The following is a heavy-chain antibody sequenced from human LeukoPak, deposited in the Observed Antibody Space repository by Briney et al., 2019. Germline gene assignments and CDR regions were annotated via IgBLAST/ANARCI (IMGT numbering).Heavy chain of an antibody. V-gene: IGHV3-53*01. CDR2: IYNDGTT. Sequence: PEGSLRLSCAASGFTVITSFMSWVRQAPGKGLEWISVIYNDGTTYYADSVKGRFTISRDNPKNTLYLQMNTLRAEDTAVYYCTKTGGPWDWGQGTLVTVSS. CDR1: GFTVITSF. D-gene: IGHD7-27*01. J-gene: IGHJ4*02. CDR3: TKTGGPWD.